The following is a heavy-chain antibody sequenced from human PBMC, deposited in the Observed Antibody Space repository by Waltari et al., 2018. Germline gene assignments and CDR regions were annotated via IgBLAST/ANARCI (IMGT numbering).Heavy chain of an antibody. CDR3: ARGGDSSGYSYFDY. V-gene: IGHV4-34*01. J-gene: IGHJ4*02. D-gene: IGHD3-22*01. CDR1: GGSFSGYY. CDR2: INHSGST. Sequence: QVQLQQWGAGLLKPSETLSLTCAVYGGSFSGYYWSWIRQPPGKGLEWIGEINHSGSTNYNPSLKSRVTISVDTSKNQFSLKLSSVTSADTAVYYCARGGDSSGYSYFDYWGQGTLVTVSS.